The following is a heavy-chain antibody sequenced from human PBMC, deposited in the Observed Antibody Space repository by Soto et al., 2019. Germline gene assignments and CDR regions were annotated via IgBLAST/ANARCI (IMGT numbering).Heavy chain of an antibody. CDR1: EFTFSSYW. CDR3: ARGWANYGSGSYYV. V-gene: IGHV3-74*01. Sequence: EVQLVESGGGLVQPGGSLRLSCAASEFTFSSYWMHWVRQAPGKGLMWVSRINSDGSGTNYADSVKGRFTISRDNAKNTLYLQMNSLRVEDTAVYYCARGWANYGSGSYYVWGQRTTVTVSS. J-gene: IGHJ6*02. CDR2: INSDGSGT. D-gene: IGHD3-10*01.